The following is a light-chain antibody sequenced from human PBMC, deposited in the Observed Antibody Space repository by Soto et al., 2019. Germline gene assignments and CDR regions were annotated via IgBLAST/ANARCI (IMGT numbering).Light chain of an antibody. CDR2: ETN. Sequence: QSALTQPASVSGSPGQSITISCTGTNSDVGSHTFVSWYQQYPGKAPKLLIYETNKRPAGPSSRFSCSSSGNTASLTISGLPAEEEADYYCCSLTNGATWVFGGGTKLTVL. CDR3: CSLTNGATWV. J-gene: IGLJ3*02. V-gene: IGLV2-23*01. CDR1: NSDVGSHTF.